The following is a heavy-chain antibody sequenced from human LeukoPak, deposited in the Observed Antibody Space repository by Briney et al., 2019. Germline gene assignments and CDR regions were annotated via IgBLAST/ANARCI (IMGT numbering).Heavy chain of an antibody. Sequence: GGSLRLSCTASGFTFSDHYVDWVRQAPGKGREWVGRTRNKARRYTTEYAASVQGRFTISRDDSKNSLYPQMSSLRTEDTAVYYCVRLRAGDYYVDFWGQGTLVTVSS. CDR3: VRLRAGDYYVDF. V-gene: IGHV3-72*01. CDR1: GFTFSDHY. D-gene: IGHD3-10*01. J-gene: IGHJ4*02. CDR2: TRNKARRYTT.